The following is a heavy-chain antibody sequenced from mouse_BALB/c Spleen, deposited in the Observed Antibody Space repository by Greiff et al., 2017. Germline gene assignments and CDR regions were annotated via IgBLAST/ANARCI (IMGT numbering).Heavy chain of an antibody. CDR2: ISSGGSYT. CDR3: TRESTVVATTGTEGFDY. CDR1: GFTFSSYT. Sequence: EVQRVESGGGLVKPGGSLKLSCAASGFTFSSYTMSWVRQTPEKRLEWVATISSGGSYTYYPDSVKGRFTISRDNAKNTLYLQMSSLKSEDTAMYYCTRESTVVATTGTEGFDYWGQGTTLTVSS. V-gene: IGHV5-6-4*01. J-gene: IGHJ2*01. D-gene: IGHD1-1*01.